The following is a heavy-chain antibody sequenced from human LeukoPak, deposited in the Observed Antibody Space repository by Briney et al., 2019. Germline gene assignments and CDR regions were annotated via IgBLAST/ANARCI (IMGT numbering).Heavy chain of an antibody. V-gene: IGHV3-7*01. CDR2: IKQDGSEK. D-gene: IGHD4-11*01. J-gene: IGHJ5*02. CDR1: GFTFSSYW. Sequence: GGSLRLSCAASGFTFSSYWMSWVRQAPGKGLEWVANIKQDGSEKYYVDSVKGRFTISRDNAKNSLYLQMNSLRAEDTAVYYCARDLSTVTQGNWFDPWGQGTLVTVSS. CDR3: ARDLSTVTQGNWFDP.